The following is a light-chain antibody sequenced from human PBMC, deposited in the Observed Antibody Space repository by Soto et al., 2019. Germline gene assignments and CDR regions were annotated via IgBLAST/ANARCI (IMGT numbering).Light chain of an antibody. CDR3: QQYNSSPT. Sequence: DIQMTQSPSTVSASVGDRVTITCRASQTISSWLAWYQQKPGKAPKLLIYKASSLESGVPSRFSGSGSGTEYTLTISRLQPDDFATYYCQQYNSSPTFGQGTRLEIK. J-gene: IGKJ5*01. V-gene: IGKV1-5*03. CDR2: KAS. CDR1: QTISSW.